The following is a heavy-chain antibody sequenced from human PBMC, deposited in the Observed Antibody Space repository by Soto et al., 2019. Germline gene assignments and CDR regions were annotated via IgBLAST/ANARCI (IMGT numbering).Heavy chain of an antibody. Sequence: GGSLRLSCAASGFTFSNAWMNWVRQAPGKGLEWVGRIKSKTDGGTTDYAAPVKGRFTISRDDSKNTLYLQMNSLKTEDTAVYYCTNRYYDSSGYYDYWGQGTLVTVSS. CDR2: IKSKTDGGTT. D-gene: IGHD3-22*01. J-gene: IGHJ4*02. V-gene: IGHV3-15*07. CDR3: TNRYYDSSGYYDY. CDR1: GFTFSNAW.